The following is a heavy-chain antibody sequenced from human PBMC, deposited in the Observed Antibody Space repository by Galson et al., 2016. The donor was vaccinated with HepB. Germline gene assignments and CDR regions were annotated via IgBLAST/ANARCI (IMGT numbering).Heavy chain of an antibody. Sequence: TLSLTCSVSGGSVSRGGYHWTWVRQHPGKGLEWIGYISYSGTYYNPSLQSRLTISLDTSRNQFSLRLSSVTAADTAVYFCARGGIRAMVWGQGILVIVSS. V-gene: IGHV4-31*03. CDR3: ARGGIRAMV. CDR2: ISYSGT. D-gene: IGHD2-8*01. J-gene: IGHJ4*02. CDR1: GGSVSRGGYH.